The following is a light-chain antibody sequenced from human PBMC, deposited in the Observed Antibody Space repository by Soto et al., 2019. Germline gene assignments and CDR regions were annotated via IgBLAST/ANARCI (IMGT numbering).Light chain of an antibody. V-gene: IGLV2-14*01. J-gene: IGLJ1*01. CDR1: SSDVGGYNY. CDR2: EVS. Sequence: QSVLAQPASVSGSPGQSITISCTGTSSDVGGYNYVSWYQQHPGKAPKLMIYEVSNRPSGVSNRFSGSKSGNTASLTISGLQAEDAADYSCSSYTSSSSYVSGTGTKGTVL. CDR3: SSYTSSSSYV.